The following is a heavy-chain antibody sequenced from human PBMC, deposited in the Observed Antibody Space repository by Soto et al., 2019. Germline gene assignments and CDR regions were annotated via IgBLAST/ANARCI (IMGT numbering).Heavy chain of an antibody. CDR2: ISISSSYI. V-gene: IGHV3-21*01. CDR3: AREGSYWNDVGPD. Sequence: EVQLVESGGGLVKPGGSLRLSCAASGFTFSSYSMNWVRQAPGKGLEWVSSISISSSYIYYADSVKGRFTISRDNAKNSLYLQMNSRRAEDTAVYFCAREGSYWNDVGPDWGQGTLVTVSS. J-gene: IGHJ4*02. CDR1: GFTFSSYS. D-gene: IGHD1-1*01.